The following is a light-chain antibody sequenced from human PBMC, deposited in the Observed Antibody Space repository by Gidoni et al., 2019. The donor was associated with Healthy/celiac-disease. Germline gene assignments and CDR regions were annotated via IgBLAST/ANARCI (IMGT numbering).Light chain of an antibody. CDR3: QQYYSTPWT. J-gene: IGKJ1*01. V-gene: IGKV4-1*01. Sequence: IVMTQSPDSLAESLGERATINCKASQSVLYSSNNKNYLAWYQQKPGQPPKLLIYGASTRESGVPDRFSGSGSGTDFTLTISSLQAEDVAVYYCQQYYSTPWTFGQGTKVEIK. CDR2: GAS. CDR1: QSVLYSSNNKNY.